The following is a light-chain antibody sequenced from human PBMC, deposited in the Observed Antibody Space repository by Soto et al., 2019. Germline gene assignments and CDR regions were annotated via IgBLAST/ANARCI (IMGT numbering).Light chain of an antibody. CDR2: GAS. CDR1: QTISRNY. V-gene: IGKV3-20*01. CDR3: QQYGCPLPWT. J-gene: IGKJ1*01. Sequence: EVVLTQSPGTLSLSPGERATVSCRASQTISRNYLAWYQKKPGQAPRLLIYGASTRATGIPDRFTGSGSGTDFTLTIARLEPEDFAVYYCQQYGCPLPWTFVQGTKVEV.